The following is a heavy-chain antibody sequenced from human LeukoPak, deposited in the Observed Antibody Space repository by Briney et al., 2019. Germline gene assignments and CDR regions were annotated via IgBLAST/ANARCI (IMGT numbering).Heavy chain of an antibody. CDR2: SSSSSSTI. D-gene: IGHD2-2*01. V-gene: IGHV3-48*01. CDR1: GFTFSSYS. J-gene: IGHJ3*02. Sequence: GGSLRLSCAASGFTFSSYSTNWVRQAPGKGLEWLSYSSSSSSTIYYADSVKGRFTISRDNAKNSLYLQMNSLRAEDTAVYYCARDRFAYCSNTSCFDAFDIWGQGTMVTVSS. CDR3: ARDRFAYCSNTSCFDAFDI.